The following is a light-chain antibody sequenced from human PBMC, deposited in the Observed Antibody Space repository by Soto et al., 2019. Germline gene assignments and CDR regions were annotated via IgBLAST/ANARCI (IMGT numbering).Light chain of an antibody. J-gene: IGKJ5*01. CDR3: QQYKSWPPIT. V-gene: IGKV3-15*01. Sequence: EIVMTQSPATLSVSPGEGVTLSCRASQTVPSRIAWYQQKPGQAPSLLIYGASTRATGVPDRYSGTGSGTEFTLTIRSLKSEDYAVYSCQQYKSWPPITFGQWTRLEI. CDR2: GAS. CDR1: QTVPSR.